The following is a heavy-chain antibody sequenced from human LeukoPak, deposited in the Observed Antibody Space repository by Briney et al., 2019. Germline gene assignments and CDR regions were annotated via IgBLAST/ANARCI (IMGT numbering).Heavy chain of an antibody. CDR3: ARDGVVPAAMVGYYYGMDV. V-gene: IGHV1-69*13. Sequence: ASVKVSCKASGGXFSSYAISWVRQAPGQGLEWMGGIIPIFGTANYAQKFQGRATITADESTSTAYMELSSLRSEDTAVYYCARDGVVPAAMVGYYYGMDVWGQGTTVTVSS. J-gene: IGHJ6*02. D-gene: IGHD2-2*01. CDR1: GGXFSSYA. CDR2: IIPIFGTA.